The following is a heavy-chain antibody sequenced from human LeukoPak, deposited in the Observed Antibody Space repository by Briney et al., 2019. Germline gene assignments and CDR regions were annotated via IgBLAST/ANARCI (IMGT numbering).Heavy chain of an antibody. CDR1: GGTFSSYA. D-gene: IGHD5-12*01. J-gene: IGHJ4*02. Sequence: GSSVKVSCKASGGTFSSYAISWVRQAPGQGLEWMGRIIPIFGTANYAQKFQGRVTITTDESSSTAYMELSSLRSEDTAVYYCASRGYSGYEKTTVYWGQGTLVTVSS. V-gene: IGHV1-69*05. CDR2: IIPIFGTA. CDR3: ASRGYSGYEKTTVY.